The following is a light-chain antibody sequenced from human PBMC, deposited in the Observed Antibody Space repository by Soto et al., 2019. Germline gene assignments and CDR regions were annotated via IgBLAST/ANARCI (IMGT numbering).Light chain of an antibody. CDR3: QSYDSSLSGFYV. V-gene: IGLV1-40*01. Sequence: QSVLTQPPSVSWAPGQRVTISCTGSSSNIGAGYDVHWSQQLPGTAPKLLIYGNTNRPSGFTDRFSGSKSATSASLAITGLKAEDEADYYCQSYDSSLSGFYVFGTGTKLTVL. CDR2: GNT. CDR1: SSNIGAGYD. J-gene: IGLJ1*01.